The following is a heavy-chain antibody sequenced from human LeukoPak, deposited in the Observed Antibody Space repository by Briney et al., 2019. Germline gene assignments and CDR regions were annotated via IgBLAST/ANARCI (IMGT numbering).Heavy chain of an antibody. Sequence: ASVKVSCKASGYTFTSYDINWVRQATGQGLEWMGWMNPNSGNTGYAQKFQGRVTMTVDTSTDTAYMELSSLRSEDTAVYYCATGDYYDSSGRYYFDYWGQGTLVTVSS. CDR2: MNPNSGNT. V-gene: IGHV1-8*01. J-gene: IGHJ4*02. CDR1: GYTFTSYD. D-gene: IGHD3-22*01. CDR3: ATGDYYDSSGRYYFDY.